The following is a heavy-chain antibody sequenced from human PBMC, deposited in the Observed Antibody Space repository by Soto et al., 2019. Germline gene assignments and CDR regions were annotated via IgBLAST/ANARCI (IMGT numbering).Heavy chain of an antibody. J-gene: IGHJ4*02. V-gene: IGHV1-18*01. D-gene: IGHD3-22*01. Sequence: APVKVSCKASGYTFNSYGVTWVRQAPGRGLEWIGWISAYNGKTNYVQNLQGRVTMTTDTSTSTAYMELRSLRFDDTAVYFCARRARDRAPDFWGQGTLVSVSS. CDR3: ARRARDRAPDF. CDR1: GYTFNSYG. CDR2: ISAYNGKT.